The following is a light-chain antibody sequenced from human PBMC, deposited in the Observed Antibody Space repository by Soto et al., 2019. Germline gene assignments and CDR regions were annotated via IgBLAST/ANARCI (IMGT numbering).Light chain of an antibody. CDR3: NSYAGSNNWV. J-gene: IGLJ3*02. CDR1: SSDVGGYNY. Sequence: QSALTQPASVSGSPGQSITISCTGTSSDVGGYNYVSWYQQHPGKAPKLMIYEVSKRPSGVPDRFSGSKSGNTASLTVSGLQAEDEADYYCNSYAGSNNWVFGGGTKLAAL. CDR2: EVS. V-gene: IGLV2-8*01.